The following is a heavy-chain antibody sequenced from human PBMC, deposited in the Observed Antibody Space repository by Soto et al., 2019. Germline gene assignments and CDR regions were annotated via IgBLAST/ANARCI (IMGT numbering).Heavy chain of an antibody. CDR2: MNSDGSTT. V-gene: IGHV3-74*01. J-gene: IGHJ4*02. Sequence: EVQLVESGGGLVQPGGSLRLSCAASGFTFGNSWMHWVRQAPGKGLEWVSRMNSDGSTTNYADSVKGRFTVSRDNAKNTLYLQMNSLRTEDMAVYYCATAEVDYWGPGTLVTVSS. CDR3: ATAEVDY. CDR1: GFTFGNSW.